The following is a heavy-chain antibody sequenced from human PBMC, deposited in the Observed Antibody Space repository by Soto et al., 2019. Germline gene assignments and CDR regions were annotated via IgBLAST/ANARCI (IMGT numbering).Heavy chain of an antibody. D-gene: IGHD6-25*01. CDR3: ASLPPPSGLGS. CDR1: GYTFTTYS. CDR2: INTYNGNT. V-gene: IGHV1-18*01. J-gene: IGHJ5*02. Sequence: QVQLVQSGAEVKKPGASVKVSCTASGYTFTTYSINWVRQAPGQGLEWMGWINTYNGNTNSTQKFQGRLTMTTDTSTSTAYMELRSLRSDDTAVYYCASLPPPSGLGSWGQGTLVTVSS.